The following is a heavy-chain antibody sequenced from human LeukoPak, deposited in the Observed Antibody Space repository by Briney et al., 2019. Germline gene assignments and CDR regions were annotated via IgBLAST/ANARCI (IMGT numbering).Heavy chain of an antibody. J-gene: IGHJ5*02. CDR2: INTNTGNP. D-gene: IGHD3-22*01. CDR3: ARAGVEVVNNWFDP. CDR1: GYTFTSYA. Sequence: ASVKVSCKASGYTFTSYAMNWVRQAPGQGLEWMGWINTNTGNPTYAQGFTGRFVFSLDTSVSTAYLQISSLKAEDTAVYYCARAGVEVVNNWFDPWGQGTPVTVSS. V-gene: IGHV7-4-1*02.